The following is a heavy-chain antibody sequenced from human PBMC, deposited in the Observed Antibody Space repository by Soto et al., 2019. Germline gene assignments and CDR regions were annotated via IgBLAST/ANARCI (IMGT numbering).Heavy chain of an antibody. CDR1: GFTFSNYA. V-gene: IGHV3-23*04. J-gene: IGHJ3*02. CDR2: VGDGGSRT. Sequence: EVQLVESGGGLVQPGVSLRLSCEASGFTFSNYAMSWVRQGPGKGLEWVSSVGDGGSRTYYADSVKGRFTISTDNFKNTLLLQMNSPRAEDTAIYYCARKGIVEGRSHDAFDIWGQGTMVIVSS. D-gene: IGHD1-26*01. CDR3: ARKGIVEGRSHDAFDI.